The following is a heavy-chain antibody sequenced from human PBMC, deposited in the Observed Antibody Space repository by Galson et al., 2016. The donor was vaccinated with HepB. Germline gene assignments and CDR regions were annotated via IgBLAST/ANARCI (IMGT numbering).Heavy chain of an antibody. Sequence: SLRLSCAASGFTVSSHAMHWVRQTPDKGLEWVANINQDGSEKSYVDSVKGRFTVSRDNAKNSLYLQMNSLRAEDTALYHCTRGGTFWGYWGQGTLLTVSS. V-gene: IGHV3-7*01. J-gene: IGHJ4*02. CDR3: TRGGTFWGY. D-gene: IGHD1-26*01. CDR2: INQDGSEK. CDR1: GFTVSSHA.